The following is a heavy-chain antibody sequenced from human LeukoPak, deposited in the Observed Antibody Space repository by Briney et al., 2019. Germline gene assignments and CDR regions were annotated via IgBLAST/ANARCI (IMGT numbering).Heavy chain of an antibody. D-gene: IGHD3-22*01. CDR2: TYYRPKWYN. CDR1: GDSVSSNSAA. J-gene: IGHJ5*02. Sequence: SQTLSLTCAISGDSVSSNSAAWNWIRQSPSRGLEWLGRTYYRPKWYNDYAVSVKSRITINPDTSKNQFSLQLNSVTPEDTAVYYCARAPITMIESNWFDPWGQGTLVTVSS. CDR3: ARAPITMIESNWFDP. V-gene: IGHV6-1*01.